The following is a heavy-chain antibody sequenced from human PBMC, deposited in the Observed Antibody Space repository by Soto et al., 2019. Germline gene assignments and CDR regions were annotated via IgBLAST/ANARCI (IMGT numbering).Heavy chain of an antibody. CDR2: IICSSGAT. V-gene: IGHV1-46*01. CDR3: ARGRGSYSFDY. D-gene: IGHD1-26*01. CDR1: GYPFTGSY. Sequence: QVQLVQSGAEVKKSGASVKISCKASGYPFTGSYLHWVRQAPGQGPEWMGRIICSSGATIYAQNLQGRVTLTRDTSTSTAYMELRSLRSDDTAVYYCARGRGSYSFDYWGQGTLVTVSS. J-gene: IGHJ4*02.